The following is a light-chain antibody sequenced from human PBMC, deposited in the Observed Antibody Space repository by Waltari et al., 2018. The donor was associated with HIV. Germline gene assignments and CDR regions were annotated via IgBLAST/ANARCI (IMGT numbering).Light chain of an antibody. V-gene: IGKV1-39*01. CDR1: QTVSGF. J-gene: IGKJ3*01. CDR3: LQSRTTPLT. CDR2: GAS. Sequence: DIQVTQSPLSLSASVGDKVSITCRTSQTVSGFLQWFQQKPGNAPILLISGASSLQNGVPSRFSGSGSGTDFTLTISSLQPDDFATYYCLQSRTTPLTFGPGTKVEI.